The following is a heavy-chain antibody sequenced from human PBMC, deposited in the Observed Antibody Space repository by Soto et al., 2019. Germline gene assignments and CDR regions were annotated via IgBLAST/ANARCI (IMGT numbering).Heavy chain of an antibody. CDR2: IYHSGTT. CDR1: GGSVSIGSHY. V-gene: IGHV4-61*01. CDR3: ARDRPDEINSFDAFDI. J-gene: IGHJ3*02. Sequence: PSETLSLTCTVSGGSVSIGSHYWSWIRQPPGKGLEWIAYIYHSGTTDYNPSLKSRVTISVDLSKNQFSLRLDSVTAADTAVYYCARDRPDEINSFDAFDIWGQGTM.